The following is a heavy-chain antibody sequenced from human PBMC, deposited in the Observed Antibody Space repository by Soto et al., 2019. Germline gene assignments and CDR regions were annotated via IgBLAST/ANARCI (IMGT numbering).Heavy chain of an antibody. V-gene: IGHV3-23*01. CDR2: IRGSGTNT. Sequence: PVGSLRLSCAASGFTFSNYYMSWVRQAPGKGLEWVTAIRGSGTNTYSADSVKGRFTISRDNSKNTLFLQMNSLRAEDTAVYYCAKEASPYSTIDYWGQGTLVTVSS. CDR3: AKEASPYSTIDY. D-gene: IGHD2-8*01. CDR1: GFTFSNYY. J-gene: IGHJ4*02.